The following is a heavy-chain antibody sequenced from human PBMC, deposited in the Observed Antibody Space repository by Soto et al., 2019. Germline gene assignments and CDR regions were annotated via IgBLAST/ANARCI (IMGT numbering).Heavy chain of an antibody. CDR2: IYWDDDK. V-gene: IGHV2-5*02. CDR3: AHGSDHFDY. Sequence: VSGPTLVNPTQTLTPTCTVSGFSLRTSGVGVGWIRQAPGKALEWLALIYWDDDKRYSPSLERRLTITKDTSKNQVVLTMTDMDPVDTATYFCAHGSDHFDYWGQGALVTVSS. CDR1: GFSLRTSGVG. J-gene: IGHJ4*02.